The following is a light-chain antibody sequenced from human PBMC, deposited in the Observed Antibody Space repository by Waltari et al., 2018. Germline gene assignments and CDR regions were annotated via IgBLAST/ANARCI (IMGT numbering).Light chain of an antibody. J-gene: IGLJ3*02. CDR3: AAWDDSLSGWV. V-gene: IGLV1-47*01. Sequence: QSVLTQPPSASGTPGQRVTISCSGSSSNIGSNYVYWYQQLPGTAPKLLLSRNHQRPSGVPDRFSGSQSGTSASLAISGLRSEDEADYYCAAWDDSLSGWVFGGGTKLTVL. CDR2: RNH. CDR1: SSNIGSNY.